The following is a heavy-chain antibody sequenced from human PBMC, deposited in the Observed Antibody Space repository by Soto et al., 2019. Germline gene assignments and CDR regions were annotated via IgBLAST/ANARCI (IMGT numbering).Heavy chain of an antibody. D-gene: IGHD2-2*01. Sequence: SVKVSCKASGGTFSSYAISWVRQAPGQGLEWMGGIIPIFGTANYAQKFQGRVTITADESTSTAYMGLSSLRSEDTAVYYCARSSVPAAMGDWYYYYGMDVWGQGTTVTVSS. J-gene: IGHJ6*02. CDR2: IIPIFGTA. V-gene: IGHV1-69*13. CDR1: GGTFSSYA. CDR3: ARSSVPAAMGDWYYYYGMDV.